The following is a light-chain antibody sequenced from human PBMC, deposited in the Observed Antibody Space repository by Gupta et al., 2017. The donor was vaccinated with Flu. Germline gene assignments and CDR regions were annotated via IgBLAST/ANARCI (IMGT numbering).Light chain of an antibody. CDR3: SSYAGSNNWV. CDR1: SSDVGGYNY. V-gene: IGLV2-8*01. Sequence: QSALTHPPSASRSPGQSVTISCTGTSSDVGGYNYVSWYQQHPGKAPKLIIYEVSKRPSGVPDRFSGSKSGNTATLTVSGLQAEDEADYYGSSYAGSNNWVFGGGTKLTVL. CDR2: EVS. J-gene: IGLJ3*02.